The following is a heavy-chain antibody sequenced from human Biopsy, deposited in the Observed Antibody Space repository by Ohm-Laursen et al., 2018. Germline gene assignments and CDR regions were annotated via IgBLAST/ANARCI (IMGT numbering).Heavy chain of an antibody. CDR3: ARGYKYDSNGKHHQIKVFDY. V-gene: IGHV1-18*01. J-gene: IGHJ4*02. CDR1: GYTFISSD. D-gene: IGHD3-22*01. Sequence: GASVKVSCKTSGYTFISSDINWVRQAPGQGLEWIGRITVYNGNTNFAQKVQDRVSMTIDTSTSTAHMELRSLRSDDTAVYYCARGYKYDSNGKHHQIKVFDYWGQGTLVAVSS. CDR2: ITVYNGNT.